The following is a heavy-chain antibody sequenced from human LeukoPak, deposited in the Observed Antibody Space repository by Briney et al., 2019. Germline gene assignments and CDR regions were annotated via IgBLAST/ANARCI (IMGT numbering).Heavy chain of an antibody. V-gene: IGHV3-7*01. J-gene: IGHJ5*02. CDR2: INQDGSQT. CDR1: GFTFITYW. Sequence: GGSLRLSCAPSGFTFITYWMNWVSQAPGEGLEWVAFINQDGSQTNYVDSVRGRFTISRDNAENSLYLQMNSLRAEDTAVYYCARDLGYGARDPWGQGTLVTVSS. D-gene: IGHD4-17*01. CDR3: ARDLGYGARDP.